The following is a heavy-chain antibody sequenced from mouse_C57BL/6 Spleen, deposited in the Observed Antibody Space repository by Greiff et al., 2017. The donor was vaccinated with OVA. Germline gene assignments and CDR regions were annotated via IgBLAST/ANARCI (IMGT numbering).Heavy chain of an antibody. D-gene: IGHD2-2*01. Sequence: QVQLQQSGTELVKPGASVKLSCKASGYNFTSYWMHWVKQRPGQGLEWIGNINPSNGGTNYNAKFTSKATLTVDKSSSTAYMQLSSLTSEDSAVYYCARYGYDDVYFDYWGQGTTLTVSS. V-gene: IGHV1-53*01. CDR2: INPSNGGT. CDR1: GYNFTSYW. CDR3: ARYGYDDVYFDY. J-gene: IGHJ2*01.